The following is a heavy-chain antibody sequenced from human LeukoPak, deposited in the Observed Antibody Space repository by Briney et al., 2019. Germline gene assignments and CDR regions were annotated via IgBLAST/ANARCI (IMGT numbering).Heavy chain of an antibody. CDR1: GFTFTTYA. CDR3: ARAPTVLVGYCSSSSCQADY. CDR2: I. Sequence: GGSLRLSCAASGFTFTTYAMTWVRQAPGKGLEWVSAIKGRFTISRDNAENSLYLQMNSLRVEDTAVYYCARAPTVLVGYCSSSSCQADYWGQGTLVTVSS. J-gene: IGHJ4*02. D-gene: IGHD2-2*01. V-gene: IGHV3-21*01.